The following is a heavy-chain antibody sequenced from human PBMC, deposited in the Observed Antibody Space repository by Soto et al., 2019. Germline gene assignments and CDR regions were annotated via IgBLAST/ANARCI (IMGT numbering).Heavy chain of an antibody. D-gene: IGHD2-2*01. CDR2: MTPNSGGT. CDR3: ATQQYQQQLFN. Sequence: QVQLVQSGAEVKKPGASVKVSCRASGYTFQTYDIVWVRQAPGQGLAWLGWMTPNSGGTVYAQSFQGRVTMTRDTSMSTAYMELSSLRSDDTALYYCATQQYQQQLFNWGQGALVIVSS. CDR1: GYTFQTYD. V-gene: IGHV1-8*02. J-gene: IGHJ4*02.